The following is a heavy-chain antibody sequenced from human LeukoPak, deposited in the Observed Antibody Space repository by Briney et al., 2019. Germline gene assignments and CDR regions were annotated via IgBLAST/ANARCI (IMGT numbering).Heavy chain of an antibody. V-gene: IGHV3-30*18. D-gene: IGHD3-16*02. CDR3: ANSLTRCGRYRCPYYFDD. Sequence: GGSLRLSCAASGFTFSSYGMHWVRQAPGKGLEWVAVISYDGSNKYYADSVKGRFTISRDNSKNTLYLQMNSLRAEDTAVYYCANSLTRCGRYRCPYYFDDWGQGTLVTVSS. J-gene: IGHJ4*02. CDR2: ISYDGSNK. CDR1: GFTFSSYG.